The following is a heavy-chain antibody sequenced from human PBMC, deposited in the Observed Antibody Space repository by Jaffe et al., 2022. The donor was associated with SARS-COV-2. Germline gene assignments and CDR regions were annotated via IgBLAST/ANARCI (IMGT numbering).Heavy chain of an antibody. D-gene: IGHD1-26*01. Sequence: QVQLQESGPGLVKPSQTLSLTCTVSGGSLSSGDYYWGWLRQPPGKGLEWIGYIYYSGIAYYSPSLKSRVSISVDMSKNQFSLKLTSVTAADTAVYYCARGGMIRNFDSWGQGTLVTVSS. CDR2: IYYSGIA. CDR1: GGSLSSGDYY. CDR3: ARGGMIRNFDS. J-gene: IGHJ4*02. V-gene: IGHV4-30-4*01.